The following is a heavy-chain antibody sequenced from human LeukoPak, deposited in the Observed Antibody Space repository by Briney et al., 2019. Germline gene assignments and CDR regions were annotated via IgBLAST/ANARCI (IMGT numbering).Heavy chain of an antibody. Sequence: SETLSLTCTVSGGSISSGGYYWSWIRQPPGKGLEWIWYIYHSGSTYYNPSLKSRVTISVDRSKNQFSLKLSSVTAADTAVYYCAREENGIAAHDYWGQGTLVTVSS. D-gene: IGHD6-6*01. J-gene: IGHJ4*02. CDR3: AREENGIAAHDY. CDR1: GGSISSGGYY. CDR2: IYHSGST. V-gene: IGHV4-30-2*01.